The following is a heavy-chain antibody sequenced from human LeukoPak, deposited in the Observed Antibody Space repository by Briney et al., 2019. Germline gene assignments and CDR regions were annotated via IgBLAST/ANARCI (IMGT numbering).Heavy chain of an antibody. V-gene: IGHV4-59*01. J-gene: IGHJ4*02. Sequence: SETLSLTCTVSGGSISSYYWSWIRQPPGKGLEWIGYIYYSGSTNYNPSLKSRVTISVDTSKNQFSLKLSSVTAADTAVYYCARGRGQMKGSIGYGDYVRVHAGYDYWGQGTLVTVSS. CDR3: ARGRGQMKGSIGYGDYVRVHAGYDY. D-gene: IGHD4-17*01. CDR1: GGSISSYY. CDR2: IYYSGST.